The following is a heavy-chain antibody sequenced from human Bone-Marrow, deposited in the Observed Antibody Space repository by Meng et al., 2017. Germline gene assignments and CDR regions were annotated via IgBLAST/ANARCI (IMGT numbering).Heavy chain of an antibody. CDR2: INSDGSSV. V-gene: IGHV3-74*01. Sequence: GESLKISCAASGFTFSSYWMHWVRQAPGKGLVWVSRINSDGSSVTYTDSVKGRFTISRDNAKNTLYLQMNSLRFEDTAVYYCARGGGAYCTTTSCYEYFDYWGQGTLVTVSS. CDR1: GFTFSSYW. J-gene: IGHJ4*02. CDR3: ARGGGAYCTTTSCYEYFDY. D-gene: IGHD2-2*01.